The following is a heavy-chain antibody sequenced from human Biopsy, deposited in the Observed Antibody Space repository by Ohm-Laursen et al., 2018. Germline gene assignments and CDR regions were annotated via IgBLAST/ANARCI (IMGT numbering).Heavy chain of an antibody. CDR1: GYSFSTYD. J-gene: IGHJ5*02. Sequence: ASVKVSCKVSGYSFSTYDVNWVRQARGQGLEWMGWMIPSSGKTGYAQRFQGRVTLTMNTSIRTAYMELSGLRFEDTAVYFCARGYSRRVSIFEASIYWFDTWGQGTLVTVSS. V-gene: IGHV1-8*01. CDR3: ARGYSRRVSIFEASIYWFDT. D-gene: IGHD6-6*01. CDR2: MIPSSGKT.